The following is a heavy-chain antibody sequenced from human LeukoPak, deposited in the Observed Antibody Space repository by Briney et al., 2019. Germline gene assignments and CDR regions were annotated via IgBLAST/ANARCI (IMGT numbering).Heavy chain of an antibody. J-gene: IGHJ6*03. V-gene: IGHV3-33*06. Sequence: GGSLRLSCAASGFTFSSYGMHWVRQAPGKGLEWVAVIWYDGSNKYYADSVKGRFTISRDNSKNTLYLQMNSPRAEDTAVYYCAKAYGSGSYYPYYYYYYMDVWGKGTTVTVSS. CDR3: AKAYGSGSYYPYYYYYYMDV. CDR1: GFTFSSYG. CDR2: IWYDGSNK. D-gene: IGHD3-10*01.